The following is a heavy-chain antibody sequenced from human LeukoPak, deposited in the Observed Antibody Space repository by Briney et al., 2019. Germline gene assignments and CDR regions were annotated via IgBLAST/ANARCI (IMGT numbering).Heavy chain of an antibody. D-gene: IGHD6-19*01. J-gene: IGHJ4*02. CDR1: GFTFSSYA. CDR2: ISGSGGST. Sequence: GGSLRLSCAASGFTFSSYAMSWVRQAPGKGLEWVSAISGSGGSTYYADSVKGRFTISRDNSKNTLYLQMNSLRAEDTAVYYCAKDKIGGGWPYYFDYWGQGTLVTVSS. CDR3: AKDKIGGGWPYYFDY. V-gene: IGHV3-23*01.